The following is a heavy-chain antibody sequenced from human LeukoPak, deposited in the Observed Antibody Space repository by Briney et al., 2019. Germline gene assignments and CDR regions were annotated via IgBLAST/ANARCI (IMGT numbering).Heavy chain of an antibody. V-gene: IGHV4-34*01. D-gene: IGHD2-8*01. Sequence: SETLSLTCAVYGGSFSGYYWSWIRQPPGKGLEWIGEINHSGSTNYNPSLKSRVTISVDTSKNQFSLKLSSVTAADTAVYYCARGRYCSDDVCYFDYWGQGTLVTVSS. CDR1: GGSFSGYY. CDR3: ARGRYCSDDVCYFDY. CDR2: INHSGST. J-gene: IGHJ4*02.